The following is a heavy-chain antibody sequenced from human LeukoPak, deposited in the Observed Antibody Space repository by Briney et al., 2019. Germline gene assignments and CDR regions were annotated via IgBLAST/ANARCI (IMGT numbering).Heavy chain of an antibody. CDR3: ARGTTTVTTFDY. D-gene: IGHD4-17*01. CDR1: GGSISSGAYY. V-gene: IGHV4-31*03. J-gene: IGHJ4*02. CDR2: IGYTGDT. Sequence: SETLSLTCTVSGGSISSGAYYWSRVRQHPEKGLDWIGYIGYTGDTYYNPSLKSRVTISVDTSKNQFSLKLSSVTAADTAVCYCARGTTTVTTFDYWGQGTLVTVSS.